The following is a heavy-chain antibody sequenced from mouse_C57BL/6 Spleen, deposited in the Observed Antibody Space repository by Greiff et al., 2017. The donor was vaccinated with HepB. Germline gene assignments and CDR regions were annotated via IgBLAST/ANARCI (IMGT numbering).Heavy chain of an antibody. J-gene: IGHJ1*03. CDR2: ISSGSSTI. V-gene: IGHV5-17*01. CDR3: ARELRLPSYWYFDA. D-gene: IGHD3-2*02. CDR1: GFTFSDYG. Sequence: EVHLVESGGGLVKPGGSLKLSCAASGFTFSDYGMHWVRQAPEKGLEWVAYISSGSSTIYYADTVKGRFTISRDNAKNTLFLQMTSLRSEDTAMYYCARELRLPSYWYFDAWGTGTTVTVSS.